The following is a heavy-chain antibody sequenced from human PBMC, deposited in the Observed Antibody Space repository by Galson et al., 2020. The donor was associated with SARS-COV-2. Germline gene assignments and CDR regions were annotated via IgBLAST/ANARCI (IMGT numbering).Heavy chain of an antibody. Sequence: GGSLRLSCAASGFTFSSSGMHWVRQAPGKGLEWVAVIWYDGSNKYYADSVKGRFTISRDNSKNTLYLQMNSLRAEDTAVYYCAIEYSSSWDEVAFGDWGQGTLVTVSS. CDR2: IWYDGSNK. CDR3: AIEYSSSWDEVAFGD. V-gene: IGHV3-33*01. D-gene: IGHD6-13*01. J-gene: IGHJ4*02. CDR1: GFTFSSSG.